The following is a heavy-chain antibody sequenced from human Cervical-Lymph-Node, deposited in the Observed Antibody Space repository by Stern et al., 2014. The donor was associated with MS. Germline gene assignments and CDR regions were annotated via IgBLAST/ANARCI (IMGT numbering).Heavy chain of an antibody. CDR2: SRNKANSSTT. J-gene: IGHJ4*02. Sequence: EVQLLESGGGLVQPGGSLRLSCAVSGFTFSAHYMDWVRQAPGKGLEWVGRSRNKANSSTTEYAASVKGRFTISRNDSKNSLYLQMNSLKTEDTAVYYCTRAQGARFGDPFDYWGQGTLVTVSS. CDR1: GFTFSAHY. V-gene: IGHV3-72*01. CDR3: TRAQGARFGDPFDY. D-gene: IGHD3-10*01.